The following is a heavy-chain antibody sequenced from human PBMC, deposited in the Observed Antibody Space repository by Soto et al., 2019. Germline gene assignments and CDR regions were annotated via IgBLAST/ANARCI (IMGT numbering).Heavy chain of an antibody. CDR3: ARGWGRIFDY. J-gene: IGHJ4*02. CDR1: GGSFSGCY. V-gene: IGHV4-34*01. Sequence: VQLQQWGAGLLKPSETLSLTCAVYGGSFSGCYWNWIRQPPGKGLEWIGEINHSGSTNYNPSLKSRVTLAVDTSKNQFSLKLSSVTAADTAVYYCARGWGRIFDYWGQGTLVTVSS. CDR2: INHSGST. D-gene: IGHD7-27*01.